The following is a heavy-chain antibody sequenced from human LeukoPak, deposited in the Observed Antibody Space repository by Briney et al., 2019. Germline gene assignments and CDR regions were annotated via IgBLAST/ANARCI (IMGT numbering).Heavy chain of an antibody. CDR1: GYTFNKYG. D-gene: IGHD3-10*01. J-gene: IGHJ3*02. Sequence: ASVKVSCKASGYTFNKYGISWLRQAPGQGLEWMGWSSTYNGDTKSAQKLQGRVTMTTDTPTSTAYMELRSLRSDDTAMYYCARDRSGSLLAFDIWGQGTMVTVSS. CDR3: ARDRSGSLLAFDI. CDR2: SSTYNGDT. V-gene: IGHV1-18*01.